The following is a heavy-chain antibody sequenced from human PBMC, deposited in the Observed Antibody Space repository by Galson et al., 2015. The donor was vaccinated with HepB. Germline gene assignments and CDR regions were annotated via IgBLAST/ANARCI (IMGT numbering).Heavy chain of an antibody. D-gene: IGHD2-2*01. Sequence: PALVKPTQTLTLTCSFPGFSLSTSGVGVGWIRQTPRKALEWLALIYWTDDKRYSPSLKSRLTVTQDTSNNQVVLRMTNMDPVDTGTYYCVHSRGRGYCTSTACPYYYMDVWGTGTTVTVS. J-gene: IGHJ6*03. CDR3: VHSRGRGYCTSTACPYYYMDV. V-gene: IGHV2-5*01. CDR1: GFSLSTSGVG. CDR2: IYWTDDK.